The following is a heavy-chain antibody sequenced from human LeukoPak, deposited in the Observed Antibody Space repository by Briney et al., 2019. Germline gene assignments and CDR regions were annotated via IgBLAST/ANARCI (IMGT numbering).Heavy chain of an antibody. CDR3: AKVTPAAGYYYYYGMDV. CDR2: ISGSGGST. Sequence: GGSPRLSCAASGFTFSSYAMSWVRQAPGKGLEWVSAISGSGGSTYYADSVKGRFTISRDNSKNTLYLQMNSLRAEDTAVYYCAKVTPAAGYYYYYGMDVWGQGTTVTVSS. D-gene: IGHD2-2*01. J-gene: IGHJ6*02. V-gene: IGHV3-23*01. CDR1: GFTFSSYA.